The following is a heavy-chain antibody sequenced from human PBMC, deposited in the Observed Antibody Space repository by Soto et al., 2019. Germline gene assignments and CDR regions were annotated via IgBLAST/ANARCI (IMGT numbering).Heavy chain of an antibody. Sequence: QVQLQESGPGLVKPSQTLSLTCTVSGGSISSGGYYWSWIRQHPGKGLEWIGYIYYSGSTYYNPSFKSRVTTSVDTSKCQFSLKLSSVTAADTAVYYCARGRSSTSPYPIGYWGQGTLVTVSS. J-gene: IGHJ4*02. V-gene: IGHV4-31*03. D-gene: IGHD2-2*01. CDR2: IYYSGST. CDR3: ARGRSSTSPYPIGY. CDR1: GGSISSGGYY.